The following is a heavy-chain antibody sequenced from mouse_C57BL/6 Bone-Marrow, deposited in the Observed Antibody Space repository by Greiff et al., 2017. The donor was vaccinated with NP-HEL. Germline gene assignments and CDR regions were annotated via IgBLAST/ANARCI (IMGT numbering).Heavy chain of an antibody. J-gene: IGHJ2*01. V-gene: IGHV1-20*01. CDR1: GYSFTGYF. D-gene: IGHD3-3*01. CDR2: INPYNGDT. CDR3: ARLGTEGPPYFDY. Sequence: VQLQQSGPELVKPGDSVKISCKASGYSFTGYFMNWVMQSHGKSLEWIGRINPYNGDTFYNQKFKGKATLTVDKSSSTAHMELRSLTSEDSAVYYCARLGTEGPPYFDYWGQGTTLTVSS.